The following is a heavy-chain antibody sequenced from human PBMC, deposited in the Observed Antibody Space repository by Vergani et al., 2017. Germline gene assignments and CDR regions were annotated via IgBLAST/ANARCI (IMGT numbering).Heavy chain of an antibody. D-gene: IGHD3-16*01. CDR3: ASGGHGSENGGALQL. CDR1: GYSFTSYS. CDR2: IYPGDSDT. V-gene: IGHV5-51*01. J-gene: IGHJ3*01. Sequence: EVQLVQSGAEVKKPGESLKISCKGSGYSFTSYSIGWVRQMPGKGLEWMGIIYPGDSDTRYSPSFQGQVTISADKSISTAYLQWRSLQASDTATYFCASGGHGSENGGALQLWGQGTNITVSS.